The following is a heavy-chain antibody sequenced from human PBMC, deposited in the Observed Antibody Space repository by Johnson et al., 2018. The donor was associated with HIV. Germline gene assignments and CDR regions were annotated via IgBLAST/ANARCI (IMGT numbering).Heavy chain of an antibody. CDR2: IYSGGST. CDR3: ARDSDQYSSGWYEQLDAFDI. D-gene: IGHD6-19*01. J-gene: IGHJ3*02. CDR1: GFTFSHNY. V-gene: IGHV3-66*02. Sequence: MLLVESGGGLVQPGGSLRLSCAASGFTFSHNYKSWVRQAPGKGLEWVSVIYSGGSTYYADSVKGRLTISRDNSKNTLYLQMNSLRGEDTAGYYCARDSDQYSSGWYEQLDAFDIWGQGTMVTVSS.